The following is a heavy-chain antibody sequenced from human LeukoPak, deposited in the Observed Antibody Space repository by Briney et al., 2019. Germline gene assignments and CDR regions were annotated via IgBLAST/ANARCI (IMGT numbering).Heavy chain of an antibody. CDR3: ATFNFYYGSGSYRPSWDWFDP. Sequence: SETLSLTCAVYGGSFSGYYWSWIRQPPGKGLEWIGEINHSGSTNYNPSLKSRVTISVDTSKNQFSLKLISVTAADTAVYYCATFNFYYGSGSYRPSWDWFDPWGQGTLVTVPS. V-gene: IGHV4-34*01. CDR1: GGSFSGYY. D-gene: IGHD3-10*01. CDR2: INHSGST. J-gene: IGHJ5*02.